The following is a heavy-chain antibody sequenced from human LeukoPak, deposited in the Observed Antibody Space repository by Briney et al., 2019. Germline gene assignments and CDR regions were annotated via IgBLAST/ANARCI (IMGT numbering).Heavy chain of an antibody. J-gene: IGHJ2*01. D-gene: IGHD2-2*01. CDR1: GFTVSSNY. CDR2: IYSGGST. CDR3: ARRYCSSTSCSYWYFDL. V-gene: IGHV3-66*01. Sequence: GGSLRLSCAASGFTVSSNYMSWVRQAPGKGLEWVSVIYSGGSTYYADSVKGRFTISRDNSKNTLYLQMNSLRAEDTAVYYCARRYCSSTSCSYWYFDLWGRGTLVTVSS.